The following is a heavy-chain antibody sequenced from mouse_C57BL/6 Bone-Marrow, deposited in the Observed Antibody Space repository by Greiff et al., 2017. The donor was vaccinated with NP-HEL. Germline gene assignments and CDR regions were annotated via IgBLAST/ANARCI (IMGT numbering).Heavy chain of an antibody. V-gene: IGHV2-2*01. CDR2: IWRGGST. J-gene: IGHJ2*01. CDR3: ASKRGYYGEGHYFDY. D-gene: IGHD1-1*02. Sequence: VKLQESGPGLVQPSQSLSITCTVSGFSLTSYGVHWVRQSPGKGLEWLGVIWRGGSTDYNAAFISRLSISKDNSKSQVFFKMNSLQADDTAIYYCASKRGYYGEGHYFDYWGQGTTLTVSS. CDR1: GFSLTSYG.